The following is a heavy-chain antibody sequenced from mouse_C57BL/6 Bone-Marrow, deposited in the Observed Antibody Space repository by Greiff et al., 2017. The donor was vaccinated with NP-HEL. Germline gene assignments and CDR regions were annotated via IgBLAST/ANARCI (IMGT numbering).Heavy chain of an antibody. D-gene: IGHD1-1*01. CDR1: GYTFTSYW. CDR2: IHPNSGST. Sequence: QVQLQQPGAELVKPGASVKLSCKASGYTFTSYWMHWVKQRPGQGLEWIGMIHPNSGSTNYNEKFKSKATLTVDKSSRTAYMQLSSLTSEDSAVYYCARSDYYGSSYCFAYWGQGTLVTVSA. V-gene: IGHV1-64*01. CDR3: ARSDYYGSSYCFAY. J-gene: IGHJ3*01.